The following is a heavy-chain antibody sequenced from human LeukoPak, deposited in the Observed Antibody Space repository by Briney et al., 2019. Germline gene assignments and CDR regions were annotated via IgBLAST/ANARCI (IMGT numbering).Heavy chain of an antibody. D-gene: IGHD3-10*01. J-gene: IGHJ4*02. Sequence: GASVKVSCKASGYTFTSYYMHWVRQAPGQGLEWMGIINPSGGSTNYAQKLQGRVTMTTDTSTSTAYMELRSLRSDDTAVYYCARDGWGDSYYGSGSYLPTDYWGQGTLVTVSS. CDR3: ARDGWGDSYYGSGSYLPTDY. V-gene: IGHV1-46*01. CDR2: INPSGGST. CDR1: GYTFTSYY.